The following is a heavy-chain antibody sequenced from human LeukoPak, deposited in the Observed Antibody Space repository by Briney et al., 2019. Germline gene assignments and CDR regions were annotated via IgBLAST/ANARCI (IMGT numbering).Heavy chain of an antibody. V-gene: IGHV3-48*03. J-gene: IGHJ4*01. CDR3: ARRWLWVQEVPTTYYFDS. Sequence: GGSLRLSCPASGFTFTSLVAEWVRQAPGKGLEWLAYISDAGNTVYYADSVKGRFTISRDNAKNSLSLQMNSLSAEDTAVYYCARRWLWVQEVPTTYYFDSWGHGRPVTVSS. D-gene: IGHD4-23*01. CDR2: ISDAGNTV. CDR1: GFTFTSLV.